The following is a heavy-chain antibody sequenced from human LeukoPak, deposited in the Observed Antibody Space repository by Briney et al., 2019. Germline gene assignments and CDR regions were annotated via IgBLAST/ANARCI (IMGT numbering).Heavy chain of an antibody. J-gene: IGHJ4*02. CDR1: GFTFSSYA. D-gene: IGHD1-1*01. Sequence: GGSLRLSCAASGFTFSSYAMHWVRQAPGKGLEWVAVISYDGSNKYYADSLKGRFTISRDNSKNTLYLQMNSLRDEDTAVYYCARTTPFDYWGQGTLVTVSS. CDR2: ISYDGSNK. CDR3: ARTTPFDY. V-gene: IGHV3-30*04.